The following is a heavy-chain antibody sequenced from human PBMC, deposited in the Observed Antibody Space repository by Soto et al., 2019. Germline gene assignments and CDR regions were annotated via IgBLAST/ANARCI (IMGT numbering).Heavy chain of an antibody. CDR3: ARAGIWCSSASCYAVDY. V-gene: IGHV1-8*01. Sequence: QVQLVQSGAEVKKPGASVKVSCKASGYTFSSYDINWVRQTAGQGLEWMGWMNPNSSNTGYAQKFQGRVIMTRSTSTSTAYMELSSLRSEDTAVYYCARAGIWCSSASCYAVDYWGQGTLVTVSS. CDR2: MNPNSSNT. CDR1: GYTFSSYD. J-gene: IGHJ4*02. D-gene: IGHD2-2*01.